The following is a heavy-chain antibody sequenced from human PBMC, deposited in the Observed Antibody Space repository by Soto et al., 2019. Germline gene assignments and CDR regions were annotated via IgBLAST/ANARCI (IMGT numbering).Heavy chain of an antibody. CDR3: ARAPPDYYDSSGYPGYFDE. D-gene: IGHD3-22*01. V-gene: IGHV1-46*03. CDR1: GYTFTSYY. CDR2: INPSGGST. Sequence: ASVKVSCKASGYTFTSYYMHWVRQAPGQGLEWMGIINPSGGSTSYAQKFQGRVTMTRDTSTSTVYMELSSLRSEDTAVYYCARAPPDYYDSSGYPGYFDERGQGTLVTV. J-gene: IGHJ4*02.